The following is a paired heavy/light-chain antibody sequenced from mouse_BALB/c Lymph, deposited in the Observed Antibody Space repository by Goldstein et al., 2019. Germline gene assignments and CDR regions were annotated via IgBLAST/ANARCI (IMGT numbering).Light chain of an antibody. J-gene: IGKJ2*01. CDR3: WQGTHFPHT. CDR1: QSLLDSDGKTY. CDR2: LVS. V-gene: IGKV1-135*01. Sequence: DVVMTQTPLTLSVTIGQPASISCKSSQSLLDSDGKTYLNWLLQRPGQSPKRLIYLVSKLDSGVPDRFTGSGSGTDFTLKISRVEAEDLGVYYCWQGTHFPHTFGGGTKLEIK.
Heavy chain of an antibody. CDR2: INPSNGGT. D-gene: IGHD2-12*01. V-gene: IGHV1S81*02. CDR1: GYTFTSYY. CDR3: TRLRFAY. J-gene: IGHJ3*01. Sequence: QVQLQQSGAELVKPGASVKLSCKASGYTFTSYYMYWVKQRPGQGLEWIGEINPSNGGTNFNEKFKSKATLTVDKSSSTAYMQLSSLTSEDSAVYYCTRLRFAYWGQGTLVTVSA.